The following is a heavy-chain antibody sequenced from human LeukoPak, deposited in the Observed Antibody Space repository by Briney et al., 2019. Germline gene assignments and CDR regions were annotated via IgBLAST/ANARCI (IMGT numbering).Heavy chain of an antibody. J-gene: IGHJ6*02. D-gene: IGHD2-15*01. CDR2: SIPIFGIA. CDR1: GGTFSSYA. CDR3: ARIICSGGSCPRIHNPDYYYYGMDV. V-gene: IGHV1-69*04. Sequence: SVKVSCKASGGTFSSYAISWVRQAPGQGLEWRGRSIPIFGIANNAQKFQGRVTITADKSTSTAYMELSSLRSEDTAVYYCARIICSGGSCPRIHNPDYYYYGMDVWGQGTTVTVSS.